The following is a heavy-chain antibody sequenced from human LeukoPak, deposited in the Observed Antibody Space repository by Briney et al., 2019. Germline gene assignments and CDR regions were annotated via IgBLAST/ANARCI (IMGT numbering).Heavy chain of an antibody. Sequence: ASVKVSCKASGYTFTSYAMQWVRQAPGERLEWMGWINAGNGNTKYSQKFQGRVTITRDTSASTAYMELSSLRSEDTAVYYCARARPDIVVVLFDPWGQGTLVTVSS. CDR1: GYTFTSYA. CDR3: ARARPDIVVVLFDP. D-gene: IGHD2-2*01. CDR2: INAGNGNT. V-gene: IGHV1-3*01. J-gene: IGHJ5*02.